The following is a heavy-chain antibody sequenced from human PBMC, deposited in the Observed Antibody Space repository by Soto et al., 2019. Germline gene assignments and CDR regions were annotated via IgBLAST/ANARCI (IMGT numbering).Heavy chain of an antibody. D-gene: IGHD7-27*01. J-gene: IGHJ6*02. CDR1: GFTFSSYD. V-gene: IGHV3-30*18. CDR3: AKVPFTGDPYYYYGMDV. CDR2: ISYDGSNK. Sequence: GGSLRLSCAASGFTFSSYDMHWVRQAPGKGLEWVAVISYDGSNKYYADSVKGRFTISRDNSKNTLYLQMNSLRAEDTAVYYCAKVPFTGDPYYYYGMDVWGQGTTVTVSS.